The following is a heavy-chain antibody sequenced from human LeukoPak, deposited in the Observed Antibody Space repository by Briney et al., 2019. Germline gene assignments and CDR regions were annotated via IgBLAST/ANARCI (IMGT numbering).Heavy chain of an antibody. CDR3: ARDLVAGTVTTSRAY. Sequence: GGSLRLSCAASGFTFSSYSMNWVRQAPGKGLEWVSYISSTTSTIYCADSVKGRFTISRDNAKNSLYLQMTSLRAEDTAVYYCARDLVAGTVTTSRAYWGQGTLVTVSS. J-gene: IGHJ4*02. D-gene: IGHD4-17*01. CDR2: ISSTTSTI. V-gene: IGHV3-48*01. CDR1: GFTFSSYS.